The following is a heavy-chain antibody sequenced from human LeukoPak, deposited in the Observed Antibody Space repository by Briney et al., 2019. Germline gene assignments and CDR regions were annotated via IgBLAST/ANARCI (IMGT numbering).Heavy chain of an antibody. CDR3: ARDYAMVRGVIDY. D-gene: IGHD3-10*01. J-gene: IGHJ4*02. Sequence: GGSLRLSCAASGFTFSSQGMHWVRQAPGKAPVWVSRINGDGSTTSYADSVKGRFTISRDNSKNTLYLQMNSLRAEDTAVYYCARDYAMVRGVIDYWGQGTLVTVSS. V-gene: IGHV3-74*01. CDR2: INGDGSTT. CDR1: GFTFSSQG.